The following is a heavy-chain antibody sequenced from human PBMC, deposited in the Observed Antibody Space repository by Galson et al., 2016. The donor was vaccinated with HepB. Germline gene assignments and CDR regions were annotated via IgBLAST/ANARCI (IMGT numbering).Heavy chain of an antibody. Sequence: SLRLSCAASGFTFSNYWMSWVRQPPGKGLEWVGNIKRDGSEKYYVDSVKGRFTISRDNAKNSLYLQMNSLRAEDTAVYYCARAEDGVVGFEFWGQGTLVTVAS. CDR1: GFTFSNYW. V-gene: IGHV3-7*03. CDR3: ARAEDGVVGFEF. D-gene: IGHD3-3*01. CDR2: IKRDGSEK. J-gene: IGHJ4*02.